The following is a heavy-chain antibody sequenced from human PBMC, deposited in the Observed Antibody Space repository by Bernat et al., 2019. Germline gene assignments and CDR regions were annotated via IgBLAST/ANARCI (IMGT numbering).Heavy chain of an antibody. Sequence: QVQLVESGGGVVQPGRSLRLSCAASGFTFSSYGMHWVRQAPGKGLEWVAVIWYDGSNKYYADSVKGRFTISRDNSKNTLYLQMNSLRAEDTAVYYCARGVVAATLDYWGQGTLVTVSS. CDR1: GFTFSSYG. J-gene: IGHJ4*02. CDR3: ARGVVAATLDY. V-gene: IGHV3-30*19. CDR2: IWYDGSNK. D-gene: IGHD2-15*01.